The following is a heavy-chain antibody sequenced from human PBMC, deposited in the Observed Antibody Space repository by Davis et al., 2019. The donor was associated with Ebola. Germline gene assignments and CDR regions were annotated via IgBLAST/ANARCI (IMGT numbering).Heavy chain of an antibody. CDR2: IYSGGST. D-gene: IGHD3-22*01. V-gene: IGHV3-53*01. J-gene: IGHJ4*02. Sequence: GESLKISCAASGFTVSSNYMSWVRQAPGKGLEWVSVIYSGGSTYYADSVKGRFTISRDNSKSTLYLQMNSLRAEDTAVYYCARDRGSSGYYLGPPDYWGQGTLVTVSS. CDR1: GFTVSSNY. CDR3: ARDRGSSGYYLGPPDY.